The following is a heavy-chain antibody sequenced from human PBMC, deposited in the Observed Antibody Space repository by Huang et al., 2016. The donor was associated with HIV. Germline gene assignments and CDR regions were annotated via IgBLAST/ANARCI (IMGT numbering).Heavy chain of an antibody. Sequence: QVQLVQSGSELKKPGASVTVSCKPSGNTFNTYAINWVRQAPGQGLEWMGWIKTKTGNPTYAQGFIGLVFFSLDTSVSTAYLQISSLTADDTAVYYCATEVRGRLVILPPYFDYWGQGTLVTVSS. V-gene: IGHV7-4-1*02. CDR1: GNTFNTYA. J-gene: IGHJ4*02. CDR2: IKTKTGNP. D-gene: IGHD3-9*01. CDR3: ATEVRGRLVILPPYFDY.